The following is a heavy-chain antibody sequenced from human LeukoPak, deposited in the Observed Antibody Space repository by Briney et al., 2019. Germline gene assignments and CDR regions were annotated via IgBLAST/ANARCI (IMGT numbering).Heavy chain of an antibody. Sequence: SETLSLTCTVSGGSISSGGYYWSWIRQHPGKGLEWIGYIYYGGSTYYNPSLKSRVTISVDTSKNQFSLKLSSVTAADTAVYYCARVVVGLYYFDYWGQGTLVTVSS. CDR3: ARVVVGLYYFDY. D-gene: IGHD3-22*01. V-gene: IGHV4-31*03. J-gene: IGHJ4*02. CDR1: GGSISSGGYY. CDR2: IYYGGST.